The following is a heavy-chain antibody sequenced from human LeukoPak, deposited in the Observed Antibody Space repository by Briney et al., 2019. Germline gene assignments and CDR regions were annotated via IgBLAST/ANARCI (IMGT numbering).Heavy chain of an antibody. V-gene: IGHV4-34*01. CDR3: ARDGVGYGDYSSSHLDY. CDR1: GGSFSGYY. CDR2: INYSGST. J-gene: IGHJ4*02. D-gene: IGHD4-17*01. Sequence: SETLSLTCAVYGGSFSGYYWSWIRQPPGKGLEWIGEINYSGSTNYNPSLKSRVTISVDTSKNQFSLELSSVTAADTAVYYCARDGVGYGDYSSSHLDYWGQGTLVTVSS.